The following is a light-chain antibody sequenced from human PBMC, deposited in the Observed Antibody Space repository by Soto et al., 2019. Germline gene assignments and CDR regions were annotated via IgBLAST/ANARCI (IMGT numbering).Light chain of an antibody. Sequence: DIQLTHSPSFLSASVGDRVTITCRASQGISDYFAWYQQKLGKAPKLLIFAASTLQSGVPSRFSGSGSGTEFTLTISSLQPEDFATYYCQQLNSYPITFGQGTRLEI. CDR3: QQLNSYPIT. V-gene: IGKV1-9*01. CDR2: AAS. CDR1: QGISDY. J-gene: IGKJ5*01.